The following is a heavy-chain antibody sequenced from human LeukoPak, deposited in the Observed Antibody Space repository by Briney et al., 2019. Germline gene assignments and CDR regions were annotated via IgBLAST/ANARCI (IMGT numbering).Heavy chain of an antibody. CDR2: IKQDGSEK. CDR3: GRVFNFWSGYYRDS. D-gene: IGHD3-3*01. Sequence: PGGSLRLSCAASGFTFSSYWMSWVRQAPGKGLERVANIKQDGSEKYSVDSVNGPFTASRDNAKNSLYLQMNSLRAEDTAVYYCGRVFNFWSGYYRDSWSQGTLVTVSS. CDR1: GFTFSSYW. V-gene: IGHV3-7*04. J-gene: IGHJ4*02.